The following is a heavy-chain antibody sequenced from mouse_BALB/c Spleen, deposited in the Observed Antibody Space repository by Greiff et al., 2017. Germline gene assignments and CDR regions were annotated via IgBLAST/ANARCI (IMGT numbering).Heavy chain of an antibody. D-gene: IGHD1-1*01. Sequence: EVQVEESGGDLVKPGGSLKLSCAASGFTFSSYGMSWVRQTPDKRLEWVATISSGGSYTYYPASVKGRFTISRDNAKNTLYLQMSSLKSEDTAMYYCARPYYYGSSYVLYYVDYGGQGTTLTVSS. V-gene: IGHV5-6*01. CDR1: GFTFSSYG. J-gene: IGHJ2*01. CDR2: ISSGGSYT. CDR3: ARPYYYGSSYVLYYVDY.